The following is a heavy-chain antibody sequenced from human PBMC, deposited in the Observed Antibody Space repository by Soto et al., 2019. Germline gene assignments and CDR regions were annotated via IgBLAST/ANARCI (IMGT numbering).Heavy chain of an antibody. J-gene: IGHJ5*02. V-gene: IGHV1-69*12. Sequence: QVQLVQSGAXVKEPGSSVNVSCKTSGATFGNTAVTWVRQAPGQGLEWIGGIVPLFGTANYAQKFRGRVTITADESTSTAYMELSSLRTDDTAVYYCARDGDPGYSFWSGPLGGGRFDPWGQGTLVTVSS. CDR1: GATFGNTA. D-gene: IGHD3-3*01. CDR2: IVPLFGTA. CDR3: ARDGDPGYSFWSGPLGGGRFDP.